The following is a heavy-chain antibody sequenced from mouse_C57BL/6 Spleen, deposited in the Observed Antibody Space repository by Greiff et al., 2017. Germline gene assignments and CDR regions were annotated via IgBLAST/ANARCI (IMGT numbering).Heavy chain of an antibody. Sequence: VKLMESGAELARPGASVKLSCKASGYTFTSYGISWVKQRTGQGLEWIGEIYPRSGNTYYNEKFKGKATLTADKSSSTAYMELRSLTSEDSAVYFCARHDPYAMDYWGQGTSVTVSS. J-gene: IGHJ4*01. CDR3: ARHDPYAMDY. D-gene: IGHD2-3*01. V-gene: IGHV1-81*01. CDR2: IYPRSGNT. CDR1: GYTFTSYG.